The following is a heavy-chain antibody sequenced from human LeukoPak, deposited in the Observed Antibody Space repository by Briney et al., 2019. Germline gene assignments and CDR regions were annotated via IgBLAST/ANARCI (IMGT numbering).Heavy chain of an antibody. J-gene: IGHJ4*02. CDR3: AKEVHPYDSGTYYFDY. CDR2: IRHDGSNE. V-gene: IGHV3-30*02. CDR1: GFTFSSYG. Sequence: GGSLRLSCVGSGFTFSSYGMHWVRQAARKGLEWVAFIRHDGSNEYYADSVKGRFTVSRDNSKNTLFLQMNSLRVEEMAVYYCAKEVHPYDSGTYYFDYWGRGTLVTVSS. D-gene: IGHD3-10*01.